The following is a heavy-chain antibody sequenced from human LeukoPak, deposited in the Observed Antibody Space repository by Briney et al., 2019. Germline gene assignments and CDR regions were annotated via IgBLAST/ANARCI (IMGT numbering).Heavy chain of an antibody. CDR1: GFTFSGHW. D-gene: IGHD5-18*01. CDR3: ARGGGAMAFDY. CDR2: ISSSSSYI. Sequence: GGSLRLSCTASGFTFSGHWIHWVRQAPGKGLEWVSSISSSSSYIYYADSVKGRFTISRDNAKNSLYLQMNSLRAEDTSVYYSARGGGAMAFDYWGQGTLVTVSS. V-gene: IGHV3-21*01. J-gene: IGHJ4*02.